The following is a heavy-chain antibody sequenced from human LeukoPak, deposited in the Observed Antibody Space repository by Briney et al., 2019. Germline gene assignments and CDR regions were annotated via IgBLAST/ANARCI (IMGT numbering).Heavy chain of an antibody. CDR3: ARPTTFGVVHGMDV. Sequence: GGSLRLSCAASGFTFSSHWMHWVRQAPGKGLVWVSRINRDGSDTTCADSVKGRFTISRDNAKNTLYLQMNSLRAEDTAVYYCARPTTFGVVHGMDVWGQGTTVTVSS. D-gene: IGHD3-3*01. V-gene: IGHV3-74*01. CDR1: GFTFSSHW. J-gene: IGHJ6*02. CDR2: INRDGSDT.